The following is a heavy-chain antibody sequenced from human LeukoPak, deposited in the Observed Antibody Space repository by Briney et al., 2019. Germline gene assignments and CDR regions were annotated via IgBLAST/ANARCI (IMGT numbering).Heavy chain of an antibody. CDR1: GYSFTSYW. J-gene: IGHJ4*02. CDR3: ARHGRYDFWSGYYTIDY. Sequence: GESLKISCKGSGYSFTSYWIGWVRQMPGKGLEWMGIIYPGDSDTRYSPSFQGQVTISADKSISTAYLQWSSLKASDTAMYYCARHGRYDFWSGYYTIDYWGQGTLVTVS. CDR2: IYPGDSDT. V-gene: IGHV5-51*01. D-gene: IGHD3-3*01.